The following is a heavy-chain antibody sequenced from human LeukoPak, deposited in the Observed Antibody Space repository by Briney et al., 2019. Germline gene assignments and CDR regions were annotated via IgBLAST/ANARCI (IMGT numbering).Heavy chain of an antibody. Sequence: GGSLRLSCAASGFTFSSYAMSWVRQAPGKGLEWVSSISSSSSYIYYADSVKGRFTISRDNAKNSLYLQMNSLRAEDTAVYYCARSIAVAGYYFDYWGQGTLVTVSS. V-gene: IGHV3-21*01. D-gene: IGHD6-19*01. J-gene: IGHJ4*02. CDR2: ISSSSSYI. CDR1: GFTFSSYA. CDR3: ARSIAVAGYYFDY.